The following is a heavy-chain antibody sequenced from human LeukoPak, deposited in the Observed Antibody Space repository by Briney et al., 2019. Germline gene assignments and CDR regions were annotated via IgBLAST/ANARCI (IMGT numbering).Heavy chain of an antibody. J-gene: IGHJ6*03. V-gene: IGHV1-18*01. CDR2: ISAYNGST. CDR1: GYTFTSYG. CDR3: ARYGSGYYYGYYYYYMDV. D-gene: IGHD3-22*01. Sequence: ASVKVSCKASGYTFTSYGISWVRQAPGQGLEWMGWISAYNGSTNYAQKLQGRVTMTTDASTSTAYMELRSLRSDDTAVYYCARYGSGYYYGYYYYYMDVWGKGTTVTISS.